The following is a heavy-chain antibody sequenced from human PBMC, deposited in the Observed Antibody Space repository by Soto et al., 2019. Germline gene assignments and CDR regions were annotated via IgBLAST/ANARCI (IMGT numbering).Heavy chain of an antibody. V-gene: IGHV3-49*04. CDR1: VFTFGDYA. CDR2: IRSKAYGGTT. D-gene: IGHD2-8*01. J-gene: IGHJ4*02. CDR3: TAGKLYPSLDFDY. Sequence: RRLSCTASVFTFGDYAMSWVRQAPGKGLEWVGFIRSKAYGGTTEYAASVKGRFTISRDDSKSIAYLQMNSLKTEDTAVYYCTAGKLYPSLDFDYWGQGTLVTVSS.